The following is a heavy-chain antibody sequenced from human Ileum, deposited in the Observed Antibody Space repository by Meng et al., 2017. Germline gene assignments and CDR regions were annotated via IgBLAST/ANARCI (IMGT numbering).Heavy chain of an antibody. Sequence: QGHLHQWGEGLVKPSETLSLTCAVYGGSFSGYYWSWIHQPPGKGLEWIGEINHSGSTNYNPSLKSRVTISVDTSKNQFSLKLSSVTAADTAVYYCARGLGYNYGHQGLDYWGQATLVTVSS. CDR3: ARGLGYNYGHQGLDY. CDR1: GGSFSGYY. V-gene: IGHV4-34*01. D-gene: IGHD5-18*01. CDR2: INHSGST. J-gene: IGHJ4*02.